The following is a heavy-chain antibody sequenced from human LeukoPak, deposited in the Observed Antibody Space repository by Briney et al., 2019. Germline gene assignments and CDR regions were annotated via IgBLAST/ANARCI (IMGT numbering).Heavy chain of an antibody. CDR1: GFTFSSYA. D-gene: IGHD6-13*01. J-gene: IGHJ4*02. CDR2: ISGSGGST. CDR3: AKAPAAGQLNYFDY. V-gene: IGHV3-23*01. Sequence: GGSLRLSCAASGFTFSSYAMSWVRQAPGKGLEWVSAISGSGGSTYYADSVKGRFTISRDNSKNTLYLQMNSLRAEDAAVYYCAKAPAAGQLNYFDYWGQGTLVTVSS.